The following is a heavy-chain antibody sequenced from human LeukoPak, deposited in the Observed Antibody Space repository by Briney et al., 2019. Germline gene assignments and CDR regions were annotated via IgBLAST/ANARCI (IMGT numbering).Heavy chain of an antibody. CDR3: ARDGEDIVVVPAAKNWFDP. V-gene: IGHV1-18*01. Sequence: GASVKVSCKASGYTFTSYGISWVRQAPGQGLEWMGWISAYNGNTNYAQKLQGRVTMTTDTSTSTAYMELRSLRSDDTAVYYCARDGEDIVVVPAAKNWFDPWGQGTLVTVSS. CDR1: GYTFTSYG. D-gene: IGHD2-2*01. CDR2: ISAYNGNT. J-gene: IGHJ5*02.